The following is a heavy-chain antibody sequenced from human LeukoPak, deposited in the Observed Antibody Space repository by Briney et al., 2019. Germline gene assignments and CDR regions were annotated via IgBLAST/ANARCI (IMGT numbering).Heavy chain of an antibody. CDR3: ASPAAGSSGYSYGFSH. J-gene: IGHJ4*02. CDR2: ISSSGSTI. D-gene: IGHD5-18*01. V-gene: IGHV3-11*04. CDR1: GFTFSDYY. Sequence: GGSLRLSCAASGFTFSDYYMSWIRQAPGKGLEWVSYISSSGSTIYYADSVKSRFTISRDNAKNSLYLQMNSLRAEDTAVYYCASPAAGSSGYSYGFSHRGQGTLVTVSS.